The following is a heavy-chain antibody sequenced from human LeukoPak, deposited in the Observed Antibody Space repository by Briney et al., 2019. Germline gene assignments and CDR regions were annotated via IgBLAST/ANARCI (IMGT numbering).Heavy chain of an antibody. Sequence: GGSLRLSCAASGLTFSGYAMHWVRQAPGKGLEWVTVISSDGSDKYYADSVKGRFTISRDNSQNTLYLQMNSLRAEDTAVYYCAKLARRDWKDPIFGYWGQGTLVTVSS. CDR2: ISSDGSDK. CDR1: GLTFSGYA. V-gene: IGHV3-30*18. J-gene: IGHJ4*02. CDR3: AKLARRDWKDPIFGY. D-gene: IGHD1-1*01.